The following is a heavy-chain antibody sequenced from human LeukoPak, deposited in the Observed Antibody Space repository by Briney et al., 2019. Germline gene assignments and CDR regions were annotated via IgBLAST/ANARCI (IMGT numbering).Heavy chain of an antibody. Sequence: GGSLRLSCAASGFSFSSHAMHWVRQAPGKGLEWVAFISYDGSTKTYADSVKGRFTTSRDISLHLQMNSLRAEDTAVYYCAKGDGDYYESSGSYDYWGQGTLVTVSS. J-gene: IGHJ4*02. CDR1: GFSFSSHA. D-gene: IGHD3-22*01. CDR2: ISYDGSTK. CDR3: AKGDGDYYESSGSYDY. V-gene: IGHV3-30*02.